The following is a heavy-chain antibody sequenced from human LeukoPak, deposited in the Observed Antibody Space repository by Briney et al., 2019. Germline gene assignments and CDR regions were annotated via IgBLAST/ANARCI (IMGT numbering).Heavy chain of an antibody. V-gene: IGHV3-30*02. CDR2: IRYDTNSE. Sequence: GGSLRLSCAGSGFAFGSYDIHWVRQAPGKGLEWVALIRYDTNSEDYGEAVKGRFSISRDNSKNTVYLHMSSLRAEDAAAYYCCMTAHHYISQAFDLWGQGTMVIVSP. D-gene: IGHD2-21*02. CDR3: CMTAHHYISQAFDL. CDR1: GFAFGSYD. J-gene: IGHJ3*01.